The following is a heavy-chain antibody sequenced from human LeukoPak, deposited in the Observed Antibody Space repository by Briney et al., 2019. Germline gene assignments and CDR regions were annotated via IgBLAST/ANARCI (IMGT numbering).Heavy chain of an antibody. J-gene: IGHJ3*01. V-gene: IGHV4-59*01. D-gene: IGHD3-9*01. CDR1: GGSISSYY. CDR2: IYYSGST. Sequence: SETLSLTCTVSGGSISSYYWSWIRQPPGKGLEWIGYIYYSGSTNYNPSLKSRVTISVDTSKNQFSLKLSSVTAADTAVYYCARAIYDILTGRNDAFDVWGQGTMVTVSS. CDR3: ARAIYDILTGRNDAFDV.